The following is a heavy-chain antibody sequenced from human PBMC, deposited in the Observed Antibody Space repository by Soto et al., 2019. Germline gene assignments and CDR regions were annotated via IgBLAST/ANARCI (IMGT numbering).Heavy chain of an antibody. CDR3: ARDPRPYVAVPAAVGFDP. CDR1: GYTFTSYG. Sequence: ASVKVSCKASGYTFTSYGISWVRQAPGQGLEWMGWISAYNGKTNYAQKLQGSVTMTTDTSTSTAYMELRSLRSDDTAVYYCARDPRPYVAVPAAVGFDPWGQGTLVTVSS. V-gene: IGHV1-18*01. J-gene: IGHJ5*02. CDR2: ISAYNGKT. D-gene: IGHD2-2*01.